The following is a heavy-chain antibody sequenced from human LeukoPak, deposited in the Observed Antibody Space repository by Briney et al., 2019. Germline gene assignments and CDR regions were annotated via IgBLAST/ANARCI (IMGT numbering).Heavy chain of an antibody. CDR1: GYRFTSYW. CDR2: IYPGDSDT. V-gene: IGHV5-51*01. D-gene: IGHD1-26*01. CDR3: ARSGGNYYSI. Sequence: GESLKISCKGSGYRFTSYWIGWVREMPGKGLEWMGIIYPGDSDTIYSPSFQGQVTISADKSTSTANLQWSSLKASDTAMYYCARSGGNYYSIWGQGTMVTVSS. J-gene: IGHJ3*02.